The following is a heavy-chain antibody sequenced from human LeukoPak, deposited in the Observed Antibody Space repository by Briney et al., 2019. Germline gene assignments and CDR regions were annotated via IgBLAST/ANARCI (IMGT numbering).Heavy chain of an antibody. CDR3: ARDGAAVAGTPDY. CDR2: ISSSSSYI. Sequence: GGSLRLSCAASGFTFSSYSMNWVRQAPGKGLEWVSSISSSSSYIYYADSVKGRFTISRDNAKNSLYLQMNSLRAEDTAVYYCARDGAAVAGTPDYWGQGTLVTVSS. D-gene: IGHD6-19*01. CDR1: GFTFSSYS. J-gene: IGHJ4*02. V-gene: IGHV3-21*01.